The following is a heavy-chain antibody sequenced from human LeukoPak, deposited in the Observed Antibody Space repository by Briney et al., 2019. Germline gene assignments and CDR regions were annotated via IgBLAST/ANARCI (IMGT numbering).Heavy chain of an antibody. D-gene: IGHD6-13*01. J-gene: IGHJ4*02. CDR3: ARDRVGSSWSEFDY. Sequence: GGSLRLSCVASGFTFSHYAMHWVRQALGKGLEYVSTINNNGNSASYANSVKGRFTISRDNSKNTLYLQLGSLRAEDMAVYYCARDRVGSSWSEFDYWGQGTLVTVSS. CDR2: INNNGNSA. V-gene: IGHV3-64*01. CDR1: GFTFSHYA.